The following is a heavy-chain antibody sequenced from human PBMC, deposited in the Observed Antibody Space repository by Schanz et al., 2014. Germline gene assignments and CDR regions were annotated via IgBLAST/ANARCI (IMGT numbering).Heavy chain of an antibody. J-gene: IGHJ4*02. D-gene: IGHD1-26*01. CDR3: ASSSGSYFSYFTY. Sequence: EVQLVESGGGLVQPGGSLRLSCTASGFTFSPNSMNWVRQAPGKGLDWLSYISSSSGTIYYADSVKGRFTISRDNAKNSLYLQMNSLRDEDTAVYYCASSSGSYFSYFTYWGQGTLVTVSS. CDR1: GFTFSPNS. V-gene: IGHV3-48*02. CDR2: ISSSSGTI.